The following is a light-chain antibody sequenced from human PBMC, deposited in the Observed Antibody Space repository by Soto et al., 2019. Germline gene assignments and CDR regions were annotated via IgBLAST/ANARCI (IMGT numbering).Light chain of an antibody. CDR1: QSISSY. CDR3: QQYNNWPQIT. J-gene: IGKJ5*01. Sequence: DIQMTQSPSSLSSSVGDRFTITCLSSQSISSYLNWYQQKPGKAPKLLIYAASSLQSGVPSRFSGSGSGTDFTLTISSLQSEDSAVYFCQQYNNWPQITFGQGTRLEIK. V-gene: IGKV1-39*01. CDR2: AAS.